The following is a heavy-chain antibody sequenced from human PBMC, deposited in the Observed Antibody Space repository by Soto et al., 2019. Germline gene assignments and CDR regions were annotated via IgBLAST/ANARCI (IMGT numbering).Heavy chain of an antibody. V-gene: IGHV3-23*01. CDR2: ISGSGGST. Sequence: SGGSLRLSCAASGFTFSSYAMSWVRQAPGKGLEWVSAISGSGGSTYYADSVKGRFTISRDNSKNTLYLQMNSLRAEDTAVYYCAKELYSSGWYYYYYYYGMDVWGQGTTVTVSS. D-gene: IGHD6-19*01. CDR3: AKELYSSGWYYYYYYYGMDV. CDR1: GFTFSSYA. J-gene: IGHJ6*02.